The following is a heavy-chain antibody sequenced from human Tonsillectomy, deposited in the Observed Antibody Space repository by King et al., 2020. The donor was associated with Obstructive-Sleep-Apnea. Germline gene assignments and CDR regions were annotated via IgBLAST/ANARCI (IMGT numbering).Heavy chain of an antibody. CDR1: GFSFDDYA. CDR2: ISWNSGNI. J-gene: IGHJ4*02. V-gene: IGHV3-9*01. D-gene: IGHD6-13*01. CDR3: VKDMTGYSSSWYAN. Sequence: DVQLVESGGGLVQPGRSLRLSCAASGFSFDDYAMHWVRQAPGKGLEWVSGISWNSGNIGYADSVKGRFTISRDNAKSSLYLQMNSLRAEDTALYPCVKDMTGYSSSWYANWGQGTLVTVSS.